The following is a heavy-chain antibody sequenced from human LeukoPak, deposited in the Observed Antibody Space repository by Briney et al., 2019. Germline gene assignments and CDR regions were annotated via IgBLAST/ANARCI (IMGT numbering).Heavy chain of an antibody. CDR1: GYTFTSYD. D-gene: IGHD3-3*01. CDR2: MNPNSGNT. CDR3: AGAVSGYYHFDY. V-gene: IGHV1-8*03. J-gene: IGHJ4*02. Sequence: ASVKVSCKASGYTFTSYDINWVRQATGQGLEWMGWMNPNSGNTGYAQKFQSRVTITRNTSISTAYMELSSLRSEDTAVYYCAGAVSGYYHFDYWGQGTLVTVSS.